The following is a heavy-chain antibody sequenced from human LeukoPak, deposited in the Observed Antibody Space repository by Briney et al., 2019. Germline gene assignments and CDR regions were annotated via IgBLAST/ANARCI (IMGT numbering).Heavy chain of an antibody. CDR2: VFTSGST. CDR1: GGSISSSSYY. Sequence: SETLSLTCTVSGGSISSSSYYWSWIRQPAGKGLEWIGRVFTSGSTNYNPSLKSRVTMSVDTSKNQFSLKLTSVTAADTAVYYCARGDSSGWYERFDYWGQGTLVTVSS. D-gene: IGHD6-19*01. V-gene: IGHV4-61*02. J-gene: IGHJ4*02. CDR3: ARGDSSGWYERFDY.